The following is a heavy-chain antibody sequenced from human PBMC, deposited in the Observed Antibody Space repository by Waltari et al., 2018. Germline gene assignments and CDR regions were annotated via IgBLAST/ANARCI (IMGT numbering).Heavy chain of an antibody. J-gene: IGHJ4*02. CDR1: GFTLSSYE. CDR2: IISSGSTI. D-gene: IGHD4-17*01. CDR3: ARNTGEFDY. V-gene: IGHV3-48*03. Sequence: EVQLGASGGGWVQPGGSLRTSCAAPGFTLSSYEMNWVRQAPGKGLGWVSYIISSGSTIYYADAVKGRFTISRDNAKNSLYLQMNSLGAEDTAVYYCARNTGEFDYWGQGTLVTVSS.